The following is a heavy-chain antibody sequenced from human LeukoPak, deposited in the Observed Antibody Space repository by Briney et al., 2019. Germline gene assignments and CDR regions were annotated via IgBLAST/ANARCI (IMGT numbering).Heavy chain of an antibody. CDR1: GFTFSTYG. V-gene: IGHV3-33*06. J-gene: IGHJ4*02. CDR3: ANDYRSGSFHDF. D-gene: IGHD3-10*01. Sequence: GGSQRLSCAASGFTFSTYGMHWVRQAPGKGLEWVAVIWSDGSDKYYADSVKGRFTISRDNSKNTLYLQMNTLRAEDTAVYYCANDYRSGSFHDFWGQGTLVTVSS. CDR2: IWSDGSDK.